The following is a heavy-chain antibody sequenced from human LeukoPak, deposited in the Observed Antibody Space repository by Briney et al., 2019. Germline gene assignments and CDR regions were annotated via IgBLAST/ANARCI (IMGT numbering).Heavy chain of an antibody. D-gene: IGHD3-10*01. J-gene: IGHJ4*02. CDR3: ARDRYYYGSGSYWTVDY. CDR1: GGTFSSYA. Sequence: SVKVSCKASGGTFSSYAISWVRQAPGQGLEWMGRIIPILGIANYAQKFQGRVTITADKSTSTAYMELSSLRSEDTAVYYCARDRYYYGSGSYWTVDYWSQGTLVTVSS. V-gene: IGHV1-69*04. CDR2: IIPILGIA.